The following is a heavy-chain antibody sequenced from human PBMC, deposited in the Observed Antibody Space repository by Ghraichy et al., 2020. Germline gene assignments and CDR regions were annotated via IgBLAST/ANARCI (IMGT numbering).Heavy chain of an antibody. V-gene: IGHV4-59*11. CDR1: GDSISNHY. CDR3: ARNKGYYDSNGFYYWHFDL. CDR2: IYHSGVT. J-gene: IGHJ2*01. Sequence: SETLSLTCSVSGDSISNHYWSWIRQPPGKGLEWIGYIYHSGVTNYNPSLKSRVTVSADTSKNQFSLNLSSVTAADTAMYYCARNKGYYDSNGFYYWHFDLWGRGTLDTVSS. D-gene: IGHD3-22*01.